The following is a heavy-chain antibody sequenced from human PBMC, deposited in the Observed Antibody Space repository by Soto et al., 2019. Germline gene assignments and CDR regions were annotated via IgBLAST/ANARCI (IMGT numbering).Heavy chain of an antibody. CDR2: IYHSGST. D-gene: IGHD1-1*01. Sequence: SDTLSLTCAVSSGSISSSNWWSWVRQPPGKGLEWIGEIYHSGSTNYNPSLKSRVTISVDKSKNQFSLKLSSVTAADTAVYYCARAQLERPAAFDIWGQGTMVTV. V-gene: IGHV4-4*02. J-gene: IGHJ3*02. CDR1: SGSISSSNW. CDR3: ARAQLERPAAFDI.